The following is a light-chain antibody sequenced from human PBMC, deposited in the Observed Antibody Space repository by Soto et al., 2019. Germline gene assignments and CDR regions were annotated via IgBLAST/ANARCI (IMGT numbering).Light chain of an antibody. CDR3: QQYNDWPPIT. V-gene: IGKV3-15*01. CDR1: QSVSSN. Sequence: EIVLTQSPATLSFSPGERATLSCRASQSVSSNLAWYQQKPGQAPRLLIFGASTRATGIPARFSGSGSGTEFTLTISSLQSVDFAVYYCQQYNDWPPITFGQGTRLEIK. CDR2: GAS. J-gene: IGKJ5*01.